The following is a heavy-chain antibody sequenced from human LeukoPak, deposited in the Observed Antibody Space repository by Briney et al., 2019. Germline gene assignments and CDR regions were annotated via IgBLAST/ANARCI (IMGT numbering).Heavy chain of an antibody. CDR1: GYTFTSYD. CDR3: ARAGGDILTGPYYYYMDV. CDR2: MNPNSGNT. V-gene: IGHV1-8*01. Sequence: VASVKVSCKASGYTFTSYDINWVRQATGQGLEGMGWMNPNSGNTGYAQKFQGRVTMTRNTSISTAYMELSRLRSDDTAVYYCARAGGDILTGPYYYYMDVWGKGTTVTVSS. D-gene: IGHD3-9*01. J-gene: IGHJ6*03.